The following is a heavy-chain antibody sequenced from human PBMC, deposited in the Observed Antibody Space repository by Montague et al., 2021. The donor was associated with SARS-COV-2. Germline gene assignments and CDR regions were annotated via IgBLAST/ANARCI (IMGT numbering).Heavy chain of an antibody. D-gene: IGHD1-20*01. CDR3: ARDRGYNLNYYYYYGMDV. CDR1: GGSISSSSYY. CDR2: IYYSGST. Sequence: SETLSLTCTVSGGSISSSSYYWGWIRQPPGKGLEWIGSIYYSGSTYYNPSLKSRVTISVDTSKNQFSLRLSSVTAADTAVYYCARDRGYNLNYYYYYGMDVWGQGTTVTVSS. V-gene: IGHV4-39*07. J-gene: IGHJ6*02.